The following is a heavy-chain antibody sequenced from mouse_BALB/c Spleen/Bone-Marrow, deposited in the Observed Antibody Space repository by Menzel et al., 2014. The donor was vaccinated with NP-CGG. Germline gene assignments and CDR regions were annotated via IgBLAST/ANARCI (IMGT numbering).Heavy chain of an antibody. CDR3: ARPRMITTSFDV. D-gene: IGHD2-4*01. V-gene: IGHV5-9-3*01. Sequence: EVQLVESGGGLVKPGGSLKLSCAASGFTFSTYAMSWVRQTPAKRLEWVATINSGGTYIYYADSVKGRFTISRDNAKNTLYLQMSSLRSEDTAMFYCARPRMITTSFDVWGAGTTVTVSS. CDR1: GFTFSTYA. J-gene: IGHJ1*01. CDR2: INSGGTYI.